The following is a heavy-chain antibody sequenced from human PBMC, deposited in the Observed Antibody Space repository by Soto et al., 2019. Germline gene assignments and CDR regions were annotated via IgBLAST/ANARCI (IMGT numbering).Heavy chain of an antibody. Sequence: EVQLVESGGGLEQPGGSLRLCCAASGFTLSTYSMNWVRQAPGKGLEWVSYISSSSSTIYYADSVKGRFTISRDNAKNSLYLQMNSLTDGDTAVYYCARERGLCASSSYCGMDVWGQGTTVTVSS. CDR2: ISSSSSTI. CDR1: GFTLSTYS. D-gene: IGHD6-25*01. J-gene: IGHJ6*02. CDR3: ARERGLCASSSYCGMDV. V-gene: IGHV3-48*02.